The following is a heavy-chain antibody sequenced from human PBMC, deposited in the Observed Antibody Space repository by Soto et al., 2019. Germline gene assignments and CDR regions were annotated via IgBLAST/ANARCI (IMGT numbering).Heavy chain of an antibody. D-gene: IGHD6-13*01. CDR3: ARGETQQQRDY. J-gene: IGHJ4*02. CDR1: GDSITNVKW. CDR2: IYHSGST. V-gene: IGHV4-4*02. Sequence: SETLSLTCAVSGDSITNVKWCSWIRQPPGKGLQWIGEIYHSGSTKYNPSLKSRVIISVDKSKNQFSLKLSSVTDADTAVYYCARGETQQQRDYWGQGTLVTVS.